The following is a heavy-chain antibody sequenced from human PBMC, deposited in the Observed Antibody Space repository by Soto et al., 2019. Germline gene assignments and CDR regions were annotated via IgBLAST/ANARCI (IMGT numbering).Heavy chain of an antibody. Sequence: QVQLVQSGAEVKKPGASVKVSCKASGYTFTSYGISWVRQAPGQWLEWMGWISAYNGNINYAQKLQGRVTMTTDTSTSTAYIELGSLRSDATAVYYCARESSSSCHYYWGQGTLVTVSS. CDR1: GYTFTSYG. CDR3: ARESSSSCHYY. V-gene: IGHV1-18*01. D-gene: IGHD6-13*01. J-gene: IGHJ4*02. CDR2: ISAYNGNI.